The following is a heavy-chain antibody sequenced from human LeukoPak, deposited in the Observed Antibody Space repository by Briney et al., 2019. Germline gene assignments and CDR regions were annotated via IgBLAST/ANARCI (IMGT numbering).Heavy chain of an antibody. CDR2: IYYSGST. CDR1: GGSISSSSYY. V-gene: IGHV4-39*01. D-gene: IGHD3-10*01. CDR3: ARHTTGGGSGSYYYYYYMDV. J-gene: IGHJ6*03. Sequence: SETLSLTCTVSGGSISSSSYYWGWIRQPPGKGLEWIGSIYYSGSTYYNPSLKSRVTISVDTSKNQFSLKLSSVTAADTALYYCARHTTGGGSGSYYYYYYMDVWGKGTTVTISS.